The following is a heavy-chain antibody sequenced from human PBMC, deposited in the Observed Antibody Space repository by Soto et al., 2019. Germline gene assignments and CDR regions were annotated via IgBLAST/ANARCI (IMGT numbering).Heavy chain of an antibody. CDR1: GYSFTSYW. V-gene: IGHV5-51*01. Sequence: GESLKISCKGSGYSFTSYWIGWVRQMPGKGLEWMGIIYPGDSDTRYSPSFQGQVTISADKSISTAYLQWSSLKASDTAMYYCARLGPAAPALSPYYYYYMDVWGKGTTVTVSS. CDR3: ARLGPAAPALSPYYYYYMDV. CDR2: IYPGDSDT. D-gene: IGHD2-2*01. J-gene: IGHJ6*03.